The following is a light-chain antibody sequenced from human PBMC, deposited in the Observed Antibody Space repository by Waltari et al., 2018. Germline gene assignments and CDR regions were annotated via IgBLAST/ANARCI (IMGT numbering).Light chain of an antibody. V-gene: IGLV10-54*04. Sequence: QAGLTQPPPVSKGSRQTATLTCTGNINNDGNQGAAWLQQHQGRTPKVLSYRNNNRPSGISERFSASRSGNTASLTITGLQPEDEADYYCSAWDSNLSAYVFGTGTKVTVL. CDR2: RNN. CDR1: INNDGNQG. J-gene: IGLJ1*01. CDR3: SAWDSNLSAYV.